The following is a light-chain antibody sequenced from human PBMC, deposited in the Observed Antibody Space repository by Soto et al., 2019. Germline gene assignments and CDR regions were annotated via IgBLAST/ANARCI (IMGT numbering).Light chain of an antibody. CDR2: GAS. CDR1: LRLSSSY. Sequence: TKARDSLSLSPGVDAGLSCRATLRLSSSYFAWYQQKPGQAPRLLIYGASSRAAGIPDRFTGRRAGTVFMLTLNSWEPAVLALESYQQLWTFGQGTKVDIK. J-gene: IGKJ1*01. CDR3: QQLWT. V-gene: IGKV3-20*01.